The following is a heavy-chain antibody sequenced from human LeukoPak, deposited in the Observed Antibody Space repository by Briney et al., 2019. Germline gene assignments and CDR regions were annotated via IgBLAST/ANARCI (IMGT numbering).Heavy chain of an antibody. CDR2: INAGNGNT. CDR1: GYTFTSYA. CDR3: ARDLGVIIYNWFDP. D-gene: IGHD3-10*01. J-gene: IGHJ5*02. Sequence: ASVKVSCKASGYTFTSYAMHWVRQAPGQRLEWMGWINAGNGNTKYSQKFQGRVTITRDTSASTAYMELSSLRSEDTAVYYCARDLGVIIYNWFDPWGQGTLVTVSS. V-gene: IGHV1-3*01.